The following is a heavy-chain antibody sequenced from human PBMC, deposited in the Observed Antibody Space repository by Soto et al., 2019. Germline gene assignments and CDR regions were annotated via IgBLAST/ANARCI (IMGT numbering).Heavy chain of an antibody. D-gene: IGHD3-10*01. J-gene: IGHJ4*02. CDR1: GASIISPGSY. Sequence: QMQPQESGPALVRPSETLSLTCSVSGASIISPGSYYNWIRQRPGKGPEWMGYVYYTGNTHFSPSLKSRISMSVDSSRNQFSLMLTSVTGADSAIYFCARAKTYYPSFEDWGQGTLV. CDR3: ARAKTYYPSFED. CDR2: VYYTGNT. V-gene: IGHV4-31*03.